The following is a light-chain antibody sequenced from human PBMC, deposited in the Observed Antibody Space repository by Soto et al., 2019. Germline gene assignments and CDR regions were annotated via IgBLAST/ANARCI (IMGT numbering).Light chain of an antibody. V-gene: IGKV1-33*01. CDR1: QDITNH. CDR2: DAS. Sequence: DIQMTQSPSSLSASVGDRVTISCQASQDITNHLNWYQQKPGKAPKLLIYDASNLQTGVPSRFSGSGSGTDFTFTISGLQPEDIATFYCQQYDIPLTFGGGTKVDIK. CDR3: QQYDIPLT. J-gene: IGKJ4*01.